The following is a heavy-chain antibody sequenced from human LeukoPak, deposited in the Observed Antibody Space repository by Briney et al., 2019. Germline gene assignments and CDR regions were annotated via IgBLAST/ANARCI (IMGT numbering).Heavy chain of an antibody. CDR2: ISSNTGGT. CDR3: ARGVTARGFYYYMDV. V-gene: IGHV1-2*02. J-gene: IGHJ6*03. CDR1: GYTFTAYY. D-gene: IGHD2-21*02. Sequence: ASVKVSCKTSGYTFTAYYMHWVRQAPGQGLEWMGWISSNTGGTNYAQTFQGRVTMTRDTSISTAYMELNRLRSDDTAVYYCARGVTARGFYYYMDVWGKGTTVTISS.